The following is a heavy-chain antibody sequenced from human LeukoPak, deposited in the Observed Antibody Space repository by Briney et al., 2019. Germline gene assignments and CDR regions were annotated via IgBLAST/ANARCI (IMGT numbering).Heavy chain of an antibody. CDR3: ARDIGDTVGASDY. Sequence: GASAKVSCKASGYTFTSYAISWVRLAPGQGLEWMGWINPYNGNTNSVQKLQGRVTVTTDTSTSTAYMELTSLRSDDTAVYYCARDIGDTVGASDYWGQGTLVTVSS. J-gene: IGHJ4*02. V-gene: IGHV1-18*01. CDR2: INPYNGNT. D-gene: IGHD1-26*01. CDR1: GYTFTSYA.